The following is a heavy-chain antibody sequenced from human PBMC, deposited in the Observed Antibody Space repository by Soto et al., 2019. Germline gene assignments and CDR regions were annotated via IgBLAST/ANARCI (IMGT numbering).Heavy chain of an antibody. CDR2: IDTTSNYI. CDR3: VRDIGQYFRSGYMDV. D-gene: IGHD3-9*01. J-gene: IGHJ6*03. Sequence: VQLVESGGGLVKPGESLRLSCAASGFTFYSFSMNWVRQAAGRGPEWVSSIDTTSNYIYYADPVRGRFTISRDNAKDSLYLQMYSLRAEDTAGYYCVRDIGQYFRSGYMDVWGRGTTVTVSS. CDR1: GFTFYSFS. V-gene: IGHV3-21*01.